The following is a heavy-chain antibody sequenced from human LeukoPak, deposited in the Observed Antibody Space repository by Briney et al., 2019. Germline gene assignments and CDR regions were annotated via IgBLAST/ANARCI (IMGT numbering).Heavy chain of an antibody. CDR1: GFTFSSYW. J-gene: IGHJ4*02. CDR2: INSDGSST. V-gene: IGHV3-74*01. CDR3: ARDFFWSGYYVDY. D-gene: IGHD3-3*01. Sequence: GGSLRLSCAASGFTFSSYWMHWVRQAPGKGLVWVSRINSDGSSTSYADSVKGRFTISRDNAKNTIYLQMNSLRAEDTAVYYCARDFFWSGYYVDYWGQGTLVTVSS.